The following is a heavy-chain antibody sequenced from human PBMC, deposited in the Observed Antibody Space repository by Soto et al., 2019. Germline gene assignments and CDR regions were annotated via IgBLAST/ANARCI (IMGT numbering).Heavy chain of an antibody. J-gene: IGHJ4*02. V-gene: IGHV4-34*01. Sequence: ASETLCLTCAVYGGSFSGYYWTWSRQPPGTGLEWIGEINHSGSTNYNPSLKSRVTISVDTSKNQFSLKLTSVTAADTAVYYCARDKITGLFDYWGQGTLVTVSS. D-gene: IGHD2-8*02. CDR1: GGSFSGYY. CDR3: ARDKITGLFDY. CDR2: INHSGST.